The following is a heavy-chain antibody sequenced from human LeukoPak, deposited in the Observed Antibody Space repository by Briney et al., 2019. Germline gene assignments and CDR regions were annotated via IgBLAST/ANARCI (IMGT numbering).Heavy chain of an antibody. CDR2: FDPEDAEV. D-gene: IGHD3-22*01. CDR3: ARDYYGY. Sequence: GASVKVSCKVSGNTLTDLSIHWVRQAPEKGLDWMGGFDPEDAEVIYAEKFQDRVTMTEDPSTDTAYLELSSLRSEDTAVYYCARDYYGYWGQGTLVTVSS. J-gene: IGHJ4*02. V-gene: IGHV1-24*01. CDR1: GNTLTDLS.